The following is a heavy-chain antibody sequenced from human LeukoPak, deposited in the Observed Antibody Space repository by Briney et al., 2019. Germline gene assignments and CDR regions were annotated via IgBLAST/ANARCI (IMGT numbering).Heavy chain of an antibody. J-gene: IGHJ2*01. CDR2: IYYSGST. D-gene: IGHD2-15*01. CDR1: GGSISSSSYY. V-gene: IGHV4-39*01. Sequence: ASETLSLTCTVSGGSISSSSYYWGWIRQPPGKGLEWIGSIYYSGSTYYNPSLKSRVTISVDTSKNQFSLKLSSVTAADTAVYYCARKVVFDLWGRGTLVTVSS. CDR3: ARKVVFDL.